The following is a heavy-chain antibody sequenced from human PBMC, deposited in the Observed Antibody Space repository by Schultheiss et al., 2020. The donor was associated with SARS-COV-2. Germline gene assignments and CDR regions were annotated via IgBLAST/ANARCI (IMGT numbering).Heavy chain of an antibody. Sequence: GGSLRLSCAASGFTFSSYAMHWVRQAPGKGLEWVSYIGISSSTIFYADSVKGRFTISRDNAKNSLYLQMNSLRDEDTSVYYCARGALAGSRSLFDSWGQGTLVTVSS. CDR2: IGISSSTI. CDR3: ARGALAGSRSLFDS. V-gene: IGHV3-48*02. CDR1: GFTFSSYA. D-gene: IGHD3-10*01. J-gene: IGHJ4*02.